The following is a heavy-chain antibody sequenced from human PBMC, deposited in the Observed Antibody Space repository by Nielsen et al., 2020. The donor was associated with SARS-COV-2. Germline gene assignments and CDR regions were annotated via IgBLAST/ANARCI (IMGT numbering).Heavy chain of an antibody. D-gene: IGHD4-17*01. Sequence: SETLSLTCTVSGLSISSGYYWGWIRQPPEKGLEWIGNIYHSGSTYYNPSLRSRFTISVDTSKNQFYLKVTSVTAADRAAYYCARAYGDFEGSFDYWGQGTLVTVSS. V-gene: IGHV4-38-2*02. CDR3: ARAYGDFEGSFDY. J-gene: IGHJ4*01. CDR1: GLSISSGYY. CDR2: IYHSGST.